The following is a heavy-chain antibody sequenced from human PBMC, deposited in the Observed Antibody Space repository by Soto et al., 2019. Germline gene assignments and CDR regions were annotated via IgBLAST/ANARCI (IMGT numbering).Heavy chain of an antibody. D-gene: IGHD3-10*01. V-gene: IGHV3-11*01. CDR3: AREGGTMVRGVIITYYYMDV. CDR2: ISSSGSTI. CDR1: GFTFSDYY. Sequence: QVQLVESGGGLVKPGGSLRLSCAASGFTFSDYYMSWIRQAPGKGLEWVSYISSSGSTIYYADSVKGRFTISRDNDKNSLYLQMNSLRAEDTAVYYCAREGGTMVRGVIITYYYMDVWGKGTTVTVSS. J-gene: IGHJ6*03.